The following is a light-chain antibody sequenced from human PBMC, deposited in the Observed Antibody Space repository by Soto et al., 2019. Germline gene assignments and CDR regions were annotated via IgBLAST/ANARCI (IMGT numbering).Light chain of an antibody. J-gene: IGKJ5*01. CDR1: QSVSSSY. CDR2: GAS. V-gene: IGKV3D-20*02. Sequence: PGEGATLSCRASQSVSSSYIAWYQQRPGQTPSLLIYGASTRATGIPDRFSGSGSGTHFTLTISSLEPEDFAVYYCQQRSNWPPITFGQGTRLEIK. CDR3: QQRSNWPPIT.